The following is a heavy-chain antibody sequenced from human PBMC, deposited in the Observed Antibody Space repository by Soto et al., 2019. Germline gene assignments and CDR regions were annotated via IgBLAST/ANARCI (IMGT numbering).Heavy chain of an antibody. CDR2: ISYDGSNK. CDR1: GFTFSSYG. Sequence: QVQLVDSGGGVVQPGRSLRLSCAASGFTFSSYGMHWVRQAPGTGLEWVAVISYDGSNKYYADSVKGRFTISRDNSKNTVYLQVNSLRAEDTAVYYCAKDGVESSALTYSEYYFDYWGQGTLVTVSS. D-gene: IGHD5-18*01. CDR3: AKDGVESSALTYSEYYFDY. J-gene: IGHJ4*02. V-gene: IGHV3-30*18.